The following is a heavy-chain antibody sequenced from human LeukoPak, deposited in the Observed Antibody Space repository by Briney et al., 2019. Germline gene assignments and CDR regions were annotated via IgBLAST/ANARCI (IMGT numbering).Heavy chain of an antibody. CDR1: GGSISSYY. CDR3: ARFESTSGRGFDP. Sequence: PSEALSLTCTVSGGSISSYYWSWIRQPPGKGLEWIGYIYYSGTTYYNPSLKSRVTISLDTSKNQFSLNLRSVTAADTAVYYCARFESTSGRGFDPWGQGTLVTVSS. J-gene: IGHJ5*02. V-gene: IGHV4-59*08. CDR2: IYYSGTT. D-gene: IGHD2-2*01.